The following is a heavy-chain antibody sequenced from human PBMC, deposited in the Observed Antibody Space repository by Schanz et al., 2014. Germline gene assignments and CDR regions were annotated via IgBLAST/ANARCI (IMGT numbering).Heavy chain of an antibody. V-gene: IGHV3-74*02. D-gene: IGHD4-17*01. CDR3: ARKMKLGVYGGKGHDSLDI. CDR2: IKSDGSST. J-gene: IGHJ3*02. CDR1: GFGFSSYS. Sequence: EVQLVESGGGVVRPGGSLRLSCAASGFGFSSYSMNWVRQAPGKGLEWVSRIKSDGSSTSYADSVRGRFTISRDNAENTLFLQMNSLRAEDTAVYYCARKMKLGVYGGKGHDSLDIWGQGTMVTVSS.